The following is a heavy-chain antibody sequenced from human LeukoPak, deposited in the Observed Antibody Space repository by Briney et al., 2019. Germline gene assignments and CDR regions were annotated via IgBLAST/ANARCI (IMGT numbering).Heavy chain of an antibody. CDR3: ARDRSSSWYSSDWFDP. Sequence: PSETLSLTCTVSGVSISSYYWSWIRQPAGKGLEWIGRIYTSGSTNYNPSLKSRVTMSVDTSKNPFSLKLSSVTAADTAVYYCARDRSSSWYSSDWFDPWGQGTLVTVSS. J-gene: IGHJ5*02. V-gene: IGHV4-4*07. CDR1: GVSISSYY. D-gene: IGHD6-13*01. CDR2: IYTSGST.